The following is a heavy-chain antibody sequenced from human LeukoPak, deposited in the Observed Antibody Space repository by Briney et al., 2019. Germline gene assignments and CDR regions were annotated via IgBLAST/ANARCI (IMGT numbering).Heavy chain of an antibody. CDR2: TYYRSKWYN. Sequence: SQTLSLTCAISGDSVSSNSAAWNWIRQSPSRGLEWLGRTYYRSKWYNDYAVSVKSRITINPDTSKSQFSLQLNSVTPEDTAVYYCARAGYCSSTSSGWYFDLWGRGTLVTVSS. CDR1: GDSVSSNSAA. V-gene: IGHV6-1*01. D-gene: IGHD2-2*01. J-gene: IGHJ2*01. CDR3: ARAGYCSSTSSGWYFDL.